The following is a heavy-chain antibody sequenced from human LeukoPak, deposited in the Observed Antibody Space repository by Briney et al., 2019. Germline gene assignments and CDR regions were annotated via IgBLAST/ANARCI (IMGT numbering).Heavy chain of an antibody. V-gene: IGHV5-51*01. D-gene: IGHD6-6*01. CDR3: ARLIPSAARGYFDY. J-gene: IGHJ4*02. CDR1: AYSFHNYW. CDR2: IYPDDSDT. Sequence: GESLKISCRGSAYSFHNYWIGWVRQMPGKGLEWMGIIYPDDSDTKYSPSFQGQVTISVDKSISTAYLQWSSLKASDTAMYYCARLIPSAARGYFDYWGQGTLVTVSS.